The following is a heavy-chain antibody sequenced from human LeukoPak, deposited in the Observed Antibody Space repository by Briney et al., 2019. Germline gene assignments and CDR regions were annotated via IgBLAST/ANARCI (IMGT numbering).Heavy chain of an antibody. D-gene: IGHD6-6*01. V-gene: IGHV1-69-2*01. CDR1: GYTFTDYY. CDR2: VDPEDGET. J-gene: IGHJ6*04. CDR3: ATDLVAARPNV. Sequence: GASVKVSCKVSGYTFTDYYMHWVQQAPGKGLEWMGLVDPEDGETIYAEKFQGRVTITADTSTDTAYMELSSLRSEDTAVYYCATDLVAARPNVWGKGTTVTVSS.